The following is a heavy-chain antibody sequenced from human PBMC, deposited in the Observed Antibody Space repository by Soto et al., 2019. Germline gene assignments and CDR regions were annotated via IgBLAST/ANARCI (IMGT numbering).Heavy chain of an antibody. CDR3: AREMEEKYYYYYGMDV. J-gene: IGHJ6*02. CDR1: GFTFSSYS. V-gene: IGHV3-48*02. CDR2: ISSSSSTI. D-gene: IGHD1-1*01. Sequence: GGSLILSCAASGFTFSSYSMNWVRQAPGKGLEWVSYISSSSSTIYYADSVKGRFTISRDNAKNSLYLQMNSLRDEDTAVYYCAREMEEKYYYYYGMDVWGQGTTVTVSS.